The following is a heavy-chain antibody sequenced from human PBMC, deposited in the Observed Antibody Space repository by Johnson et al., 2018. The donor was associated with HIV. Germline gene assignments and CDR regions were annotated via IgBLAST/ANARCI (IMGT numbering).Heavy chain of an antibody. CDR3: ARDLRFNRTVQGRVIISGAFDI. CDR2: IGAAGET. J-gene: IGHJ3*02. D-gene: IGHD3-10*01. CDR1: GFTFSSYD. Sequence: VQLVESGGGLVQPGESLRLSCAASGFTFSSYDMHWVRQSTGKGLEWVSGIGAAGETHYPDPVKGRFTISRVNSKNTLHLQMNSLRTEDTAVYSCARDLRFNRTVQGRVIISGAFDIWGQGTMVTVSS. V-gene: IGHV3-13*01.